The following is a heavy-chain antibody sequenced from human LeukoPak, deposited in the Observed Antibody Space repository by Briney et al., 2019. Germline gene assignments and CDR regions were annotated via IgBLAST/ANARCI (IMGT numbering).Heavy chain of an antibody. J-gene: IGHJ4*02. D-gene: IGHD1/OR15-1a*01. Sequence: SETLSPTCAVYGGSFSGYYWSWIRQPPGKGLEWIGEINHSGSTNYNPSLKNRVTISVDTSKNQFSLKLSSVTAADTAVYYCARAGVEQPYYFDYWDQGTLVTVSS. CDR2: INHSGST. V-gene: IGHV4-34*01. CDR3: ARAGVEQPYYFDY. CDR1: GGSFSGYY.